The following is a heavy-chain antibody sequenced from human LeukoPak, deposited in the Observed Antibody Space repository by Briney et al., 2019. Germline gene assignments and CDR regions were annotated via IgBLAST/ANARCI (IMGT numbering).Heavy chain of an antibody. CDR3: ARAYGSGSLYDAFDI. Sequence: ASVKVSCKSSVGTFISYAISWVRQAPGQGLEWMGRIIPILGIANYAQKLQGRATITADKSTSTAYMELSSLRSEDTAVYYCARAYGSGSLYDAFDIWGQGTMVTVSS. CDR2: IIPILGIA. D-gene: IGHD3-10*01. CDR1: VGTFISYA. V-gene: IGHV1-69*04. J-gene: IGHJ3*02.